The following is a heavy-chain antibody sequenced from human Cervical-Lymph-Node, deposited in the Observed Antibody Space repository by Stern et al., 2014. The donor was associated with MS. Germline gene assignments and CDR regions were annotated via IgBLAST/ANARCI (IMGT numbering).Heavy chain of an antibody. CDR2: CSAYHGNT. J-gene: IGHJ3*02. D-gene: IGHD2-15*01. CDR3: ARGLLGSENAFDI. CDR1: GYTFTSYG. Sequence: VQLGESGAEVKKPGASVKVSCKASGYTFTSYGISLVRKDPGQGLAWMGWCSAYHGNTNYAQKLQGRVTMTTDTSTSTAYMELRSLRSDDTAVYYCARGLLGSENAFDIWGQGTMVTVSS. V-gene: IGHV1-18*01.